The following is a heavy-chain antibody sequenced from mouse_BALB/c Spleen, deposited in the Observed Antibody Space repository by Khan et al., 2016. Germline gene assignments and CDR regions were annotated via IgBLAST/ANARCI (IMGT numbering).Heavy chain of an antibody. CDR1: GFTFSSFG. Sequence: QLEESGGGLVQPGGSRKLSCAASGFTFSSFGMHWVRQAPEKGLEWVAYISSGSSTIYYADTVKGRFTISRDNPKNTLFLQMTSLRSEDSSMYYCARTGARNSYAMDYWGPGTSVTVSS. V-gene: IGHV5-17*02. J-gene: IGHJ4*01. CDR3: ARTGARNSYAMDY. CDR2: ISSGSSTI.